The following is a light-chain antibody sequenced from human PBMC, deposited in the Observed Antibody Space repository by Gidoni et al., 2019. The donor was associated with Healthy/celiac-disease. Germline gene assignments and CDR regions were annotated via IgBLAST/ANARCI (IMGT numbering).Light chain of an antibody. CDR2: DAS. CDR1: QSVSSY. Sequence: EIVLTQSPATLSLSPGVRATLSCRASQSVSSYLAWYQQKPCQDPRLLIYDASNRATGIPARFSGSGSGTDFTLTISSREPEDFAVYYCQQRSNWPPTVTFGQGTKLEIK. CDR3: QQRSNWPPTVT. J-gene: IGKJ2*01. V-gene: IGKV3-11*01.